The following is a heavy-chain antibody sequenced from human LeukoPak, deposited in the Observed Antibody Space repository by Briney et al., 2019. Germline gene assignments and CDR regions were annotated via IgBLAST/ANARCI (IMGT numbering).Heavy chain of an antibody. CDR3: ARGRWLLF. Sequence: PGGSLRLSCAASGLTFSDYDMGWVRQAPGKGPEWVANIKQDGSEKYYVDSVKGRFTISRDNAKNSLYLQMNGLRAEDTAVYYCARGRWLLFRGQGTLVTVSS. V-gene: IGHV3-7*01. D-gene: IGHD2-15*01. CDR2: IKQDGSEK. J-gene: IGHJ4*02. CDR1: GLTFSDYD.